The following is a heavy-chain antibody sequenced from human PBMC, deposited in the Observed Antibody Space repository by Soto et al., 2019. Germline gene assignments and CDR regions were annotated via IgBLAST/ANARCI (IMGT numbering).Heavy chain of an antibody. CDR3: AHSRGYSAYNPLFDY. CDR1: GFSLSTSGVG. D-gene: IGHD5-18*01. J-gene: IGHJ4*02. CDR2: IYWADHK. V-gene: IGHV2-5*02. Sequence: QITLKESGPPLVKPTQTLTLTCTFSGFSLSTSGVGVGWIRQPPGKALEWLALIYWADHKRYSPSLESRLTITQDTSKNQVVLTMTNMDPVDTATYFCAHSRGYSAYNPLFDYWGQGTLVTVSS.